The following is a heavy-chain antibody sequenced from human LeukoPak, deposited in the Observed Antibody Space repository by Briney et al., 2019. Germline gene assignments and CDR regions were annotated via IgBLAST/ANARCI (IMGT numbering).Heavy chain of an antibody. Sequence: NAGGSLRLSCAASGFTFSSYSMNWVRQAPGKGLEWVSSISSSSSYIYYADSVKGRFTISRDNTNNSLFLQMNSLRAEDTAVYYCVKNYFGSGSYLNNWFGPWGRGIRVTVSS. V-gene: IGHV3-21*01. CDR3: VKNYFGSGSYLNNWFGP. CDR2: ISSSSSYI. J-gene: IGHJ5*02. D-gene: IGHD3-10*01. CDR1: GFTFSSYS.